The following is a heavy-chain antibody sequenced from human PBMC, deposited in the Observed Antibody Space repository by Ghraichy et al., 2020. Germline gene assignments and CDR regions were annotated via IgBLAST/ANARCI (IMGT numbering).Heavy chain of an antibody. V-gene: IGHV4-59*08. CDR1: GGSISSYY. CDR2: IYYSGST. Sequence: SETLSLTCTVSGGSISSYYWSWIRQPPGKGLEWIGYIYYSGSTNYNPSLKSRVTISVDTSKNQFSLKLSSVTAADTAVYYCARSSGPSIAVAGYYFDYWGQGTLVTVSS. J-gene: IGHJ4*02. CDR3: ARSSGPSIAVAGYYFDY. D-gene: IGHD6-19*01.